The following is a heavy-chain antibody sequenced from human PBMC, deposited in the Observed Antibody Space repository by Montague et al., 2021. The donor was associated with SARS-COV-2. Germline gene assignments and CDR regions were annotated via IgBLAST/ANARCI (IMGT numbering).Heavy chain of an antibody. D-gene: IGHD3-22*01. V-gene: IGHV4-34*01. CDR1: GGSFSDYY. J-gene: IGHJ4*02. Sequence: SETLSLTCAVYGGSFSDYYWTWIRQPPGKGLEWIGEINDRGTSNYNPSLKSRVSISVDTSKNQFSLYLGSVTAADTAVYYCARGRQHFNMIVVVMTGGEYCFDYWGQGTLITVSS. CDR2: INDRGTS. CDR3: ARGRQHFNMIVVVMTGGEYCFDY.